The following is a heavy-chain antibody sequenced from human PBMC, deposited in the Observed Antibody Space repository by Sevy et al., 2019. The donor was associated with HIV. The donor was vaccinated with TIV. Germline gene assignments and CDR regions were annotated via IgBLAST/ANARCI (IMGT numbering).Heavy chain of an antibody. Sequence: GGSLRLSCAASGFTLINHWMHWVRQAPGKGLAWVSGISGDGATTTYADSVKGRFTISRDNAKNTLYVQMNSLRGEDTAVYYCARSGGTNLFDYWGQGILVTVSS. CDR3: ARSGGTNLFDY. CDR1: GFTLINHW. D-gene: IGHD2-15*01. V-gene: IGHV3-74*01. CDR2: ISGDGATT. J-gene: IGHJ4*02.